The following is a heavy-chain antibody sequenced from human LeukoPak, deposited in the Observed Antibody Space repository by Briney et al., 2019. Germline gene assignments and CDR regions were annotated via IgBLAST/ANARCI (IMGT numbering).Heavy chain of an antibody. Sequence: VASVKVSCKTSGYTFTGYYIHWVRQAPGQGLEWVGWISPDSGATKSAQNFQGRVTMTTDTSIATVSMDLRRLRSDDTAVYYCVRDIGVWDEKTFDYWGQGTMVTVSS. J-gene: IGHJ4*02. CDR1: GYTFTGYY. CDR2: ISPDSGAT. V-gene: IGHV1-2*02. CDR3: VRDIGVWDEKTFDY. D-gene: IGHD3-3*01.